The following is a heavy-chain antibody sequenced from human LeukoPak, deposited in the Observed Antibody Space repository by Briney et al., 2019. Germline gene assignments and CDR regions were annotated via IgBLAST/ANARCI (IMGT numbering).Heavy chain of an antibody. J-gene: IGHJ4*02. CDR2: ISHDVKTT. CDR1: GFTLSAYG. V-gene: IGHV3-30*19. Sequence: PGRSLRLSCATSGFTLSAYGMHWVRQAPGKGLEWVAVISHDVKTTYYADSAKGRFTISRDNSRNTVFLQMNRLRPEDTAVYYCVKEAYYGWGSSPTFYFDYWGQGTRVTVSS. D-gene: IGHD3-10*01. CDR3: VKEAYYGWGSSPTFYFDY.